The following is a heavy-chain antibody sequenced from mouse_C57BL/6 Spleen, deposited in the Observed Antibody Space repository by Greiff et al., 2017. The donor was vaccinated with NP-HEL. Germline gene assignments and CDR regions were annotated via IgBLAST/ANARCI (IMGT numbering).Heavy chain of an antibody. D-gene: IGHD2-1*01. J-gene: IGHJ3*01. CDR1: GYSITSGYD. Sequence: DVKLVESGPGMVKPSQSLSLTCTVTGYSITSGYDWHWIRHFPGNKLEWMGYISYSGSTNYNPSLKSRISITHDTSKNHFFLKLNSVTTEDTATYYCARGNYEDWFAYWGQGTLVTVAA. CDR3: ARGNYEDWFAY. V-gene: IGHV3-1*01. CDR2: ISYSGST.